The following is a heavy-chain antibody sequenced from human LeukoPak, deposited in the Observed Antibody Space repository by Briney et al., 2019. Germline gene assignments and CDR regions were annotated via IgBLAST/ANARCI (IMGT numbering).Heavy chain of an antibody. CDR2: ISYDGSNK. Sequence: GALRLSCAASGFTFSSYAMHWVRQAPGKGLEWVAVISYDGSNKHYADSVKGRFTISRDNSENTLYLQMNSLRAEDTAVYYCARVRVVVVFDYWGQGTLVTVSS. J-gene: IGHJ4*02. CDR3: ARVRVVVVFDY. CDR1: GFTFSSYA. D-gene: IGHD3-22*01. V-gene: IGHV3-30*04.